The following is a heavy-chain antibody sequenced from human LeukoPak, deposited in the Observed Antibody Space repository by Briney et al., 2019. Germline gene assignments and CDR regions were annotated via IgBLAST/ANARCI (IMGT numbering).Heavy chain of an antibody. V-gene: IGHV4-39*01. CDR2: IYYSGST. CDR1: GGSISSYY. Sequence: SETLSLTCTVSGGSISSYYWGWIRQPPGKGLEWIGSIYYSGSTYYNPSLKSRVTISVDTSKNQFSLKPSSVTAADTAVYYCARHFEGTGDIVVVPAAILGPFDYWGQGTLVTVSS. D-gene: IGHD2-2*01. CDR3: ARHFEGTGDIVVVPAAILGPFDY. J-gene: IGHJ4*02.